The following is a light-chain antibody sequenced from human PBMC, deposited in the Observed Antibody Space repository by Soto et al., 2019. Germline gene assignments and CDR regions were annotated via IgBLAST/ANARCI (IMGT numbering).Light chain of an antibody. J-gene: IGLJ1*01. CDR1: SSDVGGYQY. CDR3: SSYTTSRTLLYV. V-gene: IGLV2-14*01. CDR2: EVS. Sequence: QSALTQPASVSGSPGQSVTISCTGTSSDVGGYQYVSWYQQHPGKAPKLMTYEVSNRPSGVSNRFSGSKSGNTASLTISGLQAEDEADYYCSSYTTSRTLLYVFGTGTKVTVL.